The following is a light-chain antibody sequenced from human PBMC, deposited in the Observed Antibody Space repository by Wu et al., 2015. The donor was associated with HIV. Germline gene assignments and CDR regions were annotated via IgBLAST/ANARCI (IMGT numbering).Light chain of an antibody. CDR1: QNVMSPY. Sequence: EIVLTQSPGTLSLSPGDRATLSCRASQNVMSPYLAWYQQKPGQAPRLLIYGASNRATGIPDRFSGSGSGTDFTLTISRLEPEDFAVYFCQQYTNLITFGGGTKVEIK. J-gene: IGKJ4*01. CDR3: QQYTNLIT. CDR2: GAS. V-gene: IGKV3-20*01.